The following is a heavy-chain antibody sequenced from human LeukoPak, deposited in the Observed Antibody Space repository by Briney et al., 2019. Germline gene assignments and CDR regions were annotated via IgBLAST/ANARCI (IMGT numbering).Heavy chain of an antibody. V-gene: IGHV3-23*01. J-gene: IGHJ4*02. CDR1: GFTFSSYW. D-gene: IGHD3-9*01. CDR2: ISGSGGST. CDR3: AKYAVLRYFER. Sequence: GESLRLSCAASGFTFSSYWMSWVRQAPGKGLEWVSAISGSGGSTYYADSVKGRFTISRDNSKNTLYLQMNSLRAEDTAVYYCAKYAVLRYFERWGQGTLVTVSS.